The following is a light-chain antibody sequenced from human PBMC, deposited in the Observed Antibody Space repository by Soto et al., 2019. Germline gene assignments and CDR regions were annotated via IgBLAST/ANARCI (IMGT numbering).Light chain of an antibody. CDR2: GAS. CDR1: QSVSSY. V-gene: IGKV3-11*01. Sequence: EIVLTQSPATLSLSPGERATLSCRASQSVSSYLAWYQQKPGQAPRLLIYGASNRATGIPDRFSGSGSGTDFTLTISSLQSDDLAVYYCQQYDKWPRTFGQGTKVDIK. CDR3: QQYDKWPRT. J-gene: IGKJ1*01.